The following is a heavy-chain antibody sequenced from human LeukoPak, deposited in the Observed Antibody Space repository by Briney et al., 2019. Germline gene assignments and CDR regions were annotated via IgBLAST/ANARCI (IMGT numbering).Heavy chain of an antibody. Sequence: GASVKVSCKASGYTFTSYYMHWVRQAPGQGLEWMGIINPSGGSTSYAQKFQGRVTMTRNTSISTAYMELSSLRSEDTAVYYCYYYGSGSYYTPFDYWGQGTLVTVSS. J-gene: IGHJ4*02. D-gene: IGHD3-10*01. CDR2: INPSGGST. CDR3: YYYGSGSYYTPFDY. CDR1: GYTFTSYY. V-gene: IGHV1-46*01.